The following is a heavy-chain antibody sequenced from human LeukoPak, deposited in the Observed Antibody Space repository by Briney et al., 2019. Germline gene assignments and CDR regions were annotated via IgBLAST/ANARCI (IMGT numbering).Heavy chain of an antibody. J-gene: IGHJ6*02. CDR2: INHSGST. V-gene: IGHV4-34*01. D-gene: IGHD3-10*01. Sequence: SETLSLTCAVYGGSFSGYYWSWIRQPPGKGLEWIGEINHSGSTNYNPSLKSRVTISVDTSKNQFSLKLSSVTAADTAVYYCARGGDYYGSGSYYNDPRRPAMDVWGQGTTVTVSS. CDR1: GGSFSGYY. CDR3: ARGGDYYGSGSYYNDPRRPAMDV.